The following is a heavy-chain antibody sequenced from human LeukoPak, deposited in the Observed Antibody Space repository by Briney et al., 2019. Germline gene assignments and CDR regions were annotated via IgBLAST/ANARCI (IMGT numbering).Heavy chain of an antibody. D-gene: IGHD2-2*01. CDR2: IYYSGST. J-gene: IGHJ4*02. CDR1: GGSISGYY. CDR3: ARDSARYCSSTSCYPKGFDY. Sequence: PSETLSLTCTVSGGSISGYYWSWIRQPPGKGLEWIGYIYYSGSTNYNPSFKSRVTISVDTSKNQLSLKLSSVTAADTAVYYCARDSARYCSSTSCYPKGFDYWGQGTLVTVSS. V-gene: IGHV4-59*01.